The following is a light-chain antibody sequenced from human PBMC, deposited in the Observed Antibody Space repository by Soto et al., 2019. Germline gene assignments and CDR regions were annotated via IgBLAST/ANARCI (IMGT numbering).Light chain of an antibody. Sequence: MVMTQSPATLSVSPGERATLSCRASQSISSNLAWYQQKPGQAPRLLIYGASTRATGIPARFSGSGSGTEFTLTIASLQSEDFAVYYCQQYNYQGTFGQGTKVDIK. V-gene: IGKV3-15*01. CDR1: QSISSN. J-gene: IGKJ1*01. CDR3: QQYNYQGT. CDR2: GAS.